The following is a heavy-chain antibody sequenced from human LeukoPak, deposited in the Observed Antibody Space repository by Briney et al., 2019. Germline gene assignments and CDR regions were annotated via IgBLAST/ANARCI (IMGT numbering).Heavy chain of an antibody. CDR1: GFTVSSNY. J-gene: IGHJ4*02. CDR2: IYSAGAT. CDR3: ASGGLGARKYYSDPFHY. V-gene: IGHV3-53*01. D-gene: IGHD3-10*01. Sequence: GGSLRLSCAASGFTVSSNYMSWVRQAPGKGLEWVSIIYSAGATYYADSVRGRFTISRDSSKNTVFLHMNSLRAEDTAIYYCASGGLGARKYYSDPFHYWGQGTLVTVSS.